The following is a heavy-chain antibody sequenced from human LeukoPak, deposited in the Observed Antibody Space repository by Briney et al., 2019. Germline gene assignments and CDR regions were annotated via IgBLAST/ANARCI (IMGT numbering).Heavy chain of an antibody. D-gene: IGHD1-26*01. CDR1: GFSFGGYA. V-gene: IGHV3-9*01. Sequence: GRSLRLSCAASGFSFGGYALHWVRHAPGKGLEWVASISWNSGDIVHADSVKGRFTISRDNSKNTLYLQMNSLRAEDTAVYYCARESGRELLSSFDYWGQGTLVTVSS. J-gene: IGHJ4*02. CDR3: ARESGRELLSSFDY. CDR2: ISWNSGDI.